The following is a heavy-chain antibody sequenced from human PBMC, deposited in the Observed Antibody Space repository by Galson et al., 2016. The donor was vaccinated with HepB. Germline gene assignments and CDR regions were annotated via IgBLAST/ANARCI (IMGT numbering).Heavy chain of an antibody. CDR3: ARRVPLYGMDV. J-gene: IGHJ6*02. CDR1: GFSFDFYA. V-gene: IGHV3-23*01. CDR2: IDGGSGDNT. D-gene: IGHD4/OR15-4a*01. Sequence: SLRLSCAASGFSFDFYAMNWVRQAPGKGLEWVSTIDGGSGDNTYYADSVKGRFTISRDNSKNTLFLQMNSLRADDMAVYYCARRVPLYGMDVWGQGTTVAVSS.